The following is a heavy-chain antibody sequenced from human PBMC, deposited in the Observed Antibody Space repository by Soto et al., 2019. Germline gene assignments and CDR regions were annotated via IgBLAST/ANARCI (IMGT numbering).Heavy chain of an antibody. D-gene: IGHD3-16*01. CDR1: GYTLTELS. Sequence: ASVKVSCKVSGYTLTELSMHWVRQAPGKGLEWMGGFDPEDGETIYAQKFQGRVTMTEDTSTDTAYMELSSLRSEDTAVYYCATDSVFMITFGGVNPFDYWGQGTLVTVSS. J-gene: IGHJ4*02. CDR3: ATDSVFMITFGGVNPFDY. V-gene: IGHV1-24*01. CDR2: FDPEDGET.